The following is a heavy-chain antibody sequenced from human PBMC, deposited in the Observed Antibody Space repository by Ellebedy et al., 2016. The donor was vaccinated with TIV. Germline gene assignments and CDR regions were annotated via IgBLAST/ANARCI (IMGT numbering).Heavy chain of an antibody. CDR1: RGIFTNYA. V-gene: IGHV1-69*13. CDR2: IIPMFGTT. CDR3: AKIDYYGWGSPLWVRQMDV. D-gene: IGHD3-10*01. Sequence: SVKVSXKASRGIFTNYAFIWVRRAPGQGLEWMGGIIPMFGTTKYAERFQGRVTITAHQSTSTVYMEITSLRSDDAAVYYCAKIDYYGWGSPLWVRQMDVWGQGTAVTVSS. J-gene: IGHJ6*02.